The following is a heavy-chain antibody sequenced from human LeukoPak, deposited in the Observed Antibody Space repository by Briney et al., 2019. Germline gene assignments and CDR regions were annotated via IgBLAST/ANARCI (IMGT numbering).Heavy chain of an antibody. CDR2: INPNSGDT. V-gene: IGHV1-2*04. Sequence: ASVKVSCKTSGYTFTGFYIHWVRQAPGQGLEWMGWINPNSGDTNYAQKFQGWVTMTRDTSISTAYMELSRLRSDDTAVYYCARYISSWFPDYWGQGTLVTVSS. CDR1: GYTFTGFY. CDR3: ARYISSWFPDY. J-gene: IGHJ4*02. D-gene: IGHD6-13*01.